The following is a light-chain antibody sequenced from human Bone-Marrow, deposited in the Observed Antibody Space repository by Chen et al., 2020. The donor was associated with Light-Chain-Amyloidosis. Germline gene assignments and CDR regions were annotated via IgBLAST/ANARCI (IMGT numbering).Light chain of an antibody. J-gene: IGLJ3*02. V-gene: IGLV4-69*01. CDR2: LNSDGSH. Sequence: QLVLPQSPSASASLGASVKLTCTLSSGHSSYAIAWHQQHPEKGPRYLMKLNSDGSHTKGDGIPDRFSGSSSGAERYLTISSLQSEDEADYYCQTWDTGIWVFGGGTKLTVL. CDR3: QTWDTGIWV. CDR1: SGHSSYA.